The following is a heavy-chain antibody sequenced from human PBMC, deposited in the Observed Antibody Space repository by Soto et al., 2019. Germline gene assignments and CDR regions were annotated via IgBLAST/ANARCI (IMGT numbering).Heavy chain of an antibody. CDR3: ARYSGSYAVDY. D-gene: IGHD1-26*01. J-gene: IGHJ4*02. V-gene: IGHV4-30-2*01. CDR2: IYHSGST. Sequence: PSETLSLTCAVSGGSISSGGYSWSWIRQPPGKGLEWIGYIYHSGSTYYNPSLKSRVTISVDRSKNQFSLKLSSVTAADTAVYYCARYSGSYAVDYWGQGTLVTVSS. CDR1: GGSISSGGYS.